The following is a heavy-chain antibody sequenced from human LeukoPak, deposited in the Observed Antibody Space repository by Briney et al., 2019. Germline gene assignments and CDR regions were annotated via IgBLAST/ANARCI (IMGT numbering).Heavy chain of an antibody. V-gene: IGHV4-39*01. CDR1: GGSISSSSYY. D-gene: IGHD7-27*01. CDR2: IYYSGST. Sequence: PSETLSLTCTVSGGSISSSSYYWGWIRQPPGKGLEWIGSIYYSGSTYYNPFLKSRVTISVDTSKNQFSLKLSSVTAADTAVYYCARPGDGGYWGQGTLVTVSS. J-gene: IGHJ4*02. CDR3: ARPGDGGY.